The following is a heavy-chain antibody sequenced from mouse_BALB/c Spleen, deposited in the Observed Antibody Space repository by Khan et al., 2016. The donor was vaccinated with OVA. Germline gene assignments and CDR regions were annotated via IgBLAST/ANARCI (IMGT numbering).Heavy chain of an antibody. CDR1: GYIFTSYW. V-gene: IGHV1-76*01. CDR2: IYPGTGST. Sequence: QVQLKQSGAELVRPGASVKLSCKTSGYIFTSYWIHWVKQRSGQGLEWIARIYPGTGSTYYNEKFKGKATLTADKSSSTAYMQFSILTSEEAAVSCGSRDYGSTYYFDDWGQGTTLTVSS. CDR3: SRDYGSTYYFDD. D-gene: IGHD1-1*01. J-gene: IGHJ2*01.